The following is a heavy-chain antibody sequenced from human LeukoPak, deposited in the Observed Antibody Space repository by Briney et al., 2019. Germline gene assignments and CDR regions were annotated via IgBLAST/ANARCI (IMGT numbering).Heavy chain of an antibody. D-gene: IGHD4-11*01. Sequence: PSETLSLTCTVSGGSISSYYWSWIRQPPGKGLEWIGYIYYTGSTSYNPSLKSRVTISMDTSKNQFSLKLTSVTAADTAVYYCARGSGLRSYYEFWGQGTLVTVSS. CDR3: ARGSGLRSYYEF. V-gene: IGHV4-59*12. CDR2: IYYTGST. J-gene: IGHJ4*02. CDR1: GGSISSYY.